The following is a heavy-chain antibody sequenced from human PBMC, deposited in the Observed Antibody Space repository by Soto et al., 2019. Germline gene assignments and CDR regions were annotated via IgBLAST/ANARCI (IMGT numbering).Heavy chain of an antibody. CDR2: IFRTGST. J-gene: IGHJ3*02. CDR3: ARPSKEWLANDAFDI. D-gene: IGHD6-19*01. CDR1: DGSISNSY. V-gene: IGHV4-59*08. Sequence: QVQLQESGPGLVKSSETLSLTCTVSDGSISNSYWSWIRQPPGKGLEWIGFIFRTGSTNYNPSVKSRVTMSVDTSKNQFSLNLRSVTAADTAVYYCARPSKEWLANDAFDIWGQGTMVTVSS.